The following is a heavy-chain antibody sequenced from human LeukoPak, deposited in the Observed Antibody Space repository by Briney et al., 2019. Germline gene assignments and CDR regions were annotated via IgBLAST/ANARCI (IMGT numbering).Heavy chain of an antibody. V-gene: IGHV1-46*01. J-gene: IGHJ4*02. Sequence: ASVKVSFKASGYTFTSYHMHWVRQAPGQGLEWMGIIKPNGDRKRYAQNFQGRVTMTRDTSTSTVYMELSSLRSEDTAVYYCARDTGRYSADHWGQGTLVTVSS. D-gene: IGHD1-26*01. CDR1: GYTFTSYH. CDR3: ARDTGRYSADH. CDR2: IKPNGDRK.